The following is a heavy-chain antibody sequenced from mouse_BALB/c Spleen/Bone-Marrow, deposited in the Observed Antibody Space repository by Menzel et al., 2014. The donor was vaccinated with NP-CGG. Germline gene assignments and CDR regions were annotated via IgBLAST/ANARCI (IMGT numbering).Heavy chain of an antibody. CDR3: ARPDYYGYLNY. CDR1: GFDFSRYW. D-gene: IGHD1-1*01. J-gene: IGHJ2*01. CDR2: INPDSRTI. Sequence: EVQLVESGGGLVQPGGSLKLSCAPSGFDFSRYWMSWVRQAPGKGLEWIGEINPDSRTINYSPSLKDKFITSRDNAKNTLYLRLNKVRSEDTALYYCARPDYYGYLNYWGQGTTLTVSS. V-gene: IGHV4-1*02.